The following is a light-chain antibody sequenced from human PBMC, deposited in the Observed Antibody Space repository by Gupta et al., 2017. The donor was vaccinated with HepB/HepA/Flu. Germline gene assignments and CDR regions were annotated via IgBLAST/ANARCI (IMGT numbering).Light chain of an antibody. CDR3: QQSYSTPCS. J-gene: IGKJ2*04. Sequence: DIQMTQSPSSLSASVGDRVTITCRSSQSISNYLYWYQQKPGKAPKLLIYAASSVQSGVPSRFSGSGSGTDFTLTISSRQPEDFATYYCQQSYSTPCSFGQGTKMDIK. CDR1: QSISNY. V-gene: IGKV1-39*01. CDR2: AAS.